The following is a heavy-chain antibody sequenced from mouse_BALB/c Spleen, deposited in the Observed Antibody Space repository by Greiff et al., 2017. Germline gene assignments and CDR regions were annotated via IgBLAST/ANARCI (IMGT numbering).Heavy chain of an antibody. V-gene: IGHV1S81*02. CDR2: INPSNGGT. CDR3: TRDEAVYYGNYGGYFDY. Sequence: QVQLQQSGAELVKPGASVKLSCKASGYTFTSYYMYWVKQRPGQGLEWIGEINPSNGGTNFNEKFKSKATLTVDKSSSTAYMQLSSLTSEDSAVYYCTRDEAVYYGNYGGYFDYWGQGTTLTVSS. J-gene: IGHJ2*01. D-gene: IGHD2-1*01. CDR1: GYTFTSYY.